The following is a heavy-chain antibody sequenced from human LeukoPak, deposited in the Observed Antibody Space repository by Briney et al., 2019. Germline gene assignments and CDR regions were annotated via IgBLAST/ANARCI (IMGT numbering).Heavy chain of an antibody. D-gene: IGHD3-16*01. J-gene: IGHJ4*02. CDR3: ARESYDYVFDY. V-gene: IGHV3-30*03. CDR2: ISYNGCNK. Sequence: GRSLRLSCAASGFTFSTYDMHWFRQVRQAAGKGMEWVTVISYNGCNKYYADSVKGRFPISRDNSKNTLYLQMNGLRAEDTAVYYCARESYDYVFDYWGQGTLVTVSS. CDR1: GFTFSTYD.